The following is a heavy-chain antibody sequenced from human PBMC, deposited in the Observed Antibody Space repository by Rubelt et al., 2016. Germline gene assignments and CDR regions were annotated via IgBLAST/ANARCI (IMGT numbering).Heavy chain of an antibody. CDR3: ARGRLATTSIF. V-gene: IGHV1-46*01. CDR1: GYTFTSYY. Sequence: QVQLVQSGAEVKKPGASVKVSCKASGYTFTSYYMHWVRQAPGQGLEWMGIISPSGGSTSYAQKYQGRVTMTSNTSTSTAYMELRSVRSDDTAVYYCARGRLATTSIFWGQGTPVTVSS. CDR2: ISPSGGST. J-gene: IGHJ4*02. D-gene: IGHD1-26*01.